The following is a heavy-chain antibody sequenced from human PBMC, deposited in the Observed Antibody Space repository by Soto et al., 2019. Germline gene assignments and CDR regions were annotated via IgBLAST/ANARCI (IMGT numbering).Heavy chain of an antibody. CDR2: ISSSSSYI. Sequence: GVSLRLSCAASGFTFSSYSMNWVRQAPGKGLEWVSSISSSSSYIYYADSVKGRFTISRDNAKNSLYLQMNSLRAEDTAVYYCARATIFGVALDVWGQGTTVTVSS. J-gene: IGHJ6*02. V-gene: IGHV3-21*06. D-gene: IGHD3-3*01. CDR3: ARATIFGVALDV. CDR1: GFTFSSYS.